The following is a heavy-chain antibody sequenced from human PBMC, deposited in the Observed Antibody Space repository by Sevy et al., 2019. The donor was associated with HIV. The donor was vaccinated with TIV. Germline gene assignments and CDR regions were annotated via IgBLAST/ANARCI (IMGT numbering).Heavy chain of an antibody. CDR1: GFTFSTST. CDR2: MTSSGSYI. J-gene: IGHJ4*02. V-gene: IGHV3-21*01. D-gene: IGHD2-15*01. Sequence: GGSLRLSCAASGFTFSTSTMNWVRQAPGKGLQWVSLMTSSGSYILYADSVKGRFTISRDNAKNSVFLQMNSLGVEDTAVYYSVRDGWNYWGQGTLVTDS. CDR3: VRDGWNY.